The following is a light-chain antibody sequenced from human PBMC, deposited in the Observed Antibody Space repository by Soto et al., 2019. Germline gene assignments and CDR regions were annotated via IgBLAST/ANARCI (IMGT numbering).Light chain of an antibody. V-gene: IGLV2-14*01. CDR2: EVS. J-gene: IGLJ3*02. CDR3: SSYTGTNTVV. CDR1: SNDVGGYNY. Sequence: QSALAQPASVSGSPGQSITISCTGTSNDVGGYNYVSWYQQHPGKAPKLMIYEVSNRPSGFSDRFSGSKSGNTASLTISGLQAEGEADYYCSSYTGTNTVVFGGGTKLTVL.